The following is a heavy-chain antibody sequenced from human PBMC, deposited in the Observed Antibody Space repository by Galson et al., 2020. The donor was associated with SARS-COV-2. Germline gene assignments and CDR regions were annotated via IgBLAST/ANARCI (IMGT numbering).Heavy chain of an antibody. D-gene: IGHD3-10*01. V-gene: IGHV4-31*03. CDR2: IYYSGST. J-gene: IGHJ3*02. Sequence: SETLSLTCTVSGGSISSGGYYWSWIRQHPGKGLEWIGYIYYSGSTYYNPSLKSRVTISVDTSKNQFSLKLSSVTAADTAVYYCARGLLWFGELLGDAFDIWGQGTMVTVSS. CDR3: ARGLLWFGELLGDAFDI. CDR1: GGSISSGGYY.